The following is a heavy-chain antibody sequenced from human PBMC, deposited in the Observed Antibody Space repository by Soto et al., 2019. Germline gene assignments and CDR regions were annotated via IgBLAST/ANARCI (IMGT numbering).Heavy chain of an antibody. J-gene: IGHJ4*02. Sequence: GSLRLSCAASGFTFSSYSMNWVRQAPGKGLEWDSSISSSSSYIYYADSVKGRFTISRDNAKNSLYLQLSSLRAEDTAVYYWGRGRIKQPYTRYYFDYWGQGTLVTVSS. CDR3: GRGRIKQPYTRYYFDY. V-gene: IGHV3-21*01. CDR2: ISSSSSYI. D-gene: IGHD6-13*01. CDR1: GFTFSSYS.